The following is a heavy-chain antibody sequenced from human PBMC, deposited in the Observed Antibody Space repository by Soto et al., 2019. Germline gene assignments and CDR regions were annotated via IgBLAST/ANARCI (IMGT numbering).Heavy chain of an antibody. CDR3: ARASGRITIFEIVIAEYYYGMDV. CDR2: ISNIGFT. CDR1: GVSISSINNHFSNHY. J-gene: IGHJ6*02. D-gene: IGHD3-3*01. V-gene: IGHV4-59*11. Sequence: SETLSLTCTVSGVSISSINNHFSNHYCSWIRLSPGKGLEWIGYISNIGFTRYNPSLKSRVSISVDTSKNQFSLKLSSVTAADTAVYYCARASGRITIFEIVIAEYYYGMDVWGQGTTVTVSS.